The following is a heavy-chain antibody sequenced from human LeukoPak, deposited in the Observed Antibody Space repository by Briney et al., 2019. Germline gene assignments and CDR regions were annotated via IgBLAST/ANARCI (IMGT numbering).Heavy chain of an antibody. D-gene: IGHD2-2*01. V-gene: IGHV4-39*01. J-gene: IGHJ5*02. CDR2: IYYSGST. CDR1: GGSISSSSYY. CDR3: ARAGAYCSSTSCLGIWFDP. Sequence: PSETLSLTCTVSGGSISSSSYYWGWIRQPPGKGLEWIGSIYYSGSTYYNPSLKSRVTISVDTSKNQFSLKLSPVTAADTAVYYCARAGAYCSSTSCLGIWFDPWGQGTLVTVSS.